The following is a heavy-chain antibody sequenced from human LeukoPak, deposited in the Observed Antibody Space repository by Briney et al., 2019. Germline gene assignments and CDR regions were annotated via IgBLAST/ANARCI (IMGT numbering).Heavy chain of an antibody. Sequence: SETLSLTCAVYGGSFSGYYWSWIRQPPGKGLEWIGEINHSGSTNYNPSLKSRVTISVDTSKNQFSPKLSSVTAADTAVYYCARGYGSGSRGYYFDYWGQGTLVTVSS. CDR2: INHSGST. D-gene: IGHD3-10*01. J-gene: IGHJ4*02. CDR1: GGSFSGYY. V-gene: IGHV4-34*01. CDR3: ARGYGSGSRGYYFDY.